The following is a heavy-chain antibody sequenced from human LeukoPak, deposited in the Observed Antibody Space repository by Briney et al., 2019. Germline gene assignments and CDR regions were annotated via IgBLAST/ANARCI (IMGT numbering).Heavy chain of an antibody. CDR3: ARDLGGWYHGFDC. J-gene: IGHJ4*02. CDR1: GVSISSGGFY. D-gene: IGHD6-19*01. CDR2: IYFRGST. V-gene: IGHV4-31*03. Sequence: SETLSLTCTVSGVSISSGGFYWSWIRPHPGKGLEWSGYIYFRGSTYHNPSPKSRVTISVETSKNQVSLKPSSGTAADTAVYYCARDLGGWYHGFDCWGQGTLVAVSS.